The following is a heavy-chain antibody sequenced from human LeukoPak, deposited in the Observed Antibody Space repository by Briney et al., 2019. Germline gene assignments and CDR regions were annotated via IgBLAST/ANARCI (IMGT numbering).Heavy chain of an antibody. Sequence: HPGGSLRLSCAASGFIFNSYWMTWVRQAPGKGLEWAASIKEDGRQAYYMDSVKDRFTISRDNSKKSLYLQMNSLRIEDTAVYYCAREWYDYGGDSEGYWGQGTLVSVSS. V-gene: IGHV3-7*01. CDR3: AREWYDYGGDSEGY. D-gene: IGHD4-23*01. CDR2: IKEDGRQA. J-gene: IGHJ4*02. CDR1: GFIFNSYW.